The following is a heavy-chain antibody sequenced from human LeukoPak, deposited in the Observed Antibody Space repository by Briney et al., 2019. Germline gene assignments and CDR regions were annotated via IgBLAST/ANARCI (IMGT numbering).Heavy chain of an antibody. D-gene: IGHD3-16*02. J-gene: IGHJ4*02. V-gene: IGHV3-7*04. CDR2: IKQDGSEK. CDR3: ARGDTQSKYRQFDS. Sequence: GGSLRLSCAASGFTFDTYWMSWVRLAPGKGLEWVANIKQDGSEKDYVDSVKGRFTISRDNAKNSLYLQMNSLRAEDTGVYYCARGDTQSKYRQFDSWGQGSLVIVSS. CDR1: GFTFDTYW.